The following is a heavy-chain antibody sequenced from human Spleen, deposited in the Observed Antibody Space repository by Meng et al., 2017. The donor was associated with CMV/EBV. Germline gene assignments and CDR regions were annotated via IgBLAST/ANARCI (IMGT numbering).Heavy chain of an antibody. CDR2: INPNSGGT. CDR1: GYTFIDYY. CDR3: ARLRGSYSANDAFQI. J-gene: IGHJ3*02. D-gene: IGHD1-26*01. Sequence: SGYTFIDYYIHWVRQATGQGLEWMGWINPNSGGTKFAQKFQGRVTMTRDTSISTAYMELNRLGSDDTAVYYCARLRGSYSANDAFQIWGQGTMVTVSS. V-gene: IGHV1-2*02.